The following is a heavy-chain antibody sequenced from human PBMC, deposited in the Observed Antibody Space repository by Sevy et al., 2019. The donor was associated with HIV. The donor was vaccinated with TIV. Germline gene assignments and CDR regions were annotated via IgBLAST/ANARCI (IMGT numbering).Heavy chain of an antibody. CDR2: ISYDGSNK. Sequence: GGSLRLSCAASGFTFSSYAMHWVRQAPGKGLEWVAVISYDGSNKYYADSVKGRFTISRDNSKNTLYLQMNSLRAEDTAVDYCARAGYCSGGSCYPPGYYYYYGMDVWGQGTTVTVSS. J-gene: IGHJ6*02. D-gene: IGHD2-15*01. V-gene: IGHV3-30-3*01. CDR3: ARAGYCSGGSCYPPGYYYYYGMDV. CDR1: GFTFSSYA.